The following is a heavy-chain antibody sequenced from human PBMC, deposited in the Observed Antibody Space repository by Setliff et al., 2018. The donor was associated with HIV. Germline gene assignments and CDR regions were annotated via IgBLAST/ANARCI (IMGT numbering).Heavy chain of an antibody. D-gene: IGHD6-19*01. V-gene: IGHV3-21*01. CDR2: ISNSGIYI. CDR3: ATPGYSSGWEFYYFDN. CDR1: GFTFSSYS. Sequence: GGSLRLSCAASGFTFSSYSMHWVRQAPGKGLEWVSSISNSGIYIYYADSVKGRFTISRDNAKTSLYLQMNSLRAEDTAVYYCATPGYSSGWEFYYFDNLGQGTLVTVSS. J-gene: IGHJ4*02.